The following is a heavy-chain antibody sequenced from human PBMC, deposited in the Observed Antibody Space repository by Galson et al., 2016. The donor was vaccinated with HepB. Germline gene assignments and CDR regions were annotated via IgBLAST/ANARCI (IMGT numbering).Heavy chain of an antibody. V-gene: IGHV4-4*02. CDR3: VRVWGKYFDY. CDR2: MYHSGYT. CDR1: GGSFTNNNW. J-gene: IGHJ4*02. D-gene: IGHD7-27*01. Sequence: ETLSLTCAVSGGSFTNNNWWSWVRQPPGKGLEWIGDMYHSGYTNYNPSLKSRVTMSVDKSNNQFSLRLFAVTAADTAVYHCVRVWGKYFDYWGQGALVTVSS.